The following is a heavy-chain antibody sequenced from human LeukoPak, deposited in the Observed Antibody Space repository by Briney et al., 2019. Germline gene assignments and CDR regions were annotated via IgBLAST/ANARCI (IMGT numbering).Heavy chain of an antibody. CDR1: GFTFSSYE. CDR2: ISSSGSTI. CDR3: ARGGIQLWLPLDY. D-gene: IGHD5-18*01. V-gene: IGHV3-48*03. Sequence: GGSLRLSCAASGFTFSSYEMNWVRQAPGKGLEWVSYISSSGSTIYYADSVKGRFTISRDNAKNSLYLQMNSLGAEDTAVYYCARGGIQLWLPLDYWGQGTLVTVSS. J-gene: IGHJ4*02.